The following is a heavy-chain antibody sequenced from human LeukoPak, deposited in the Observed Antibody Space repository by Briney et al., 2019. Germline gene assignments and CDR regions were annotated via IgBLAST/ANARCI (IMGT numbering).Heavy chain of an antibody. V-gene: IGHV3-20*04. J-gene: IGHJ4*02. CDR2: INWNGGST. CDR1: GFTFDDYG. D-gene: IGHD3-22*01. Sequence: PGGSLRLSCAASGFTFDDYGMSWVRQAPGKGLEWVSGINWNGGSTGYADSVKGRFTISRDNAKNTLYLQMNSLRAEDTAVYYCARGRPSRYYYDSSGYYFGYWGQGTLVTVSS. CDR3: ARGRPSRYYYDSSGYYFGY.